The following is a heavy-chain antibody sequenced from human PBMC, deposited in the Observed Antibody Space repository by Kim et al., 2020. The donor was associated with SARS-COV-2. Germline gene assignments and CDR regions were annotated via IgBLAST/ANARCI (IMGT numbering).Heavy chain of an antibody. J-gene: IGHJ6*02. D-gene: IGHD1-7*01. CDR3: AKVDLELRSQYYGMDV. Sequence: ASVKVSCKASGYTFTSYGISWVRQAPGQGLEWMGWISAYNGNTNYAQKLQGRVTMTTDTSTSTAYMELRSLRSDDTAVYYCAKVDLELRSQYYGMDVWGQGTTVTVSS. V-gene: IGHV1-18*01. CDR1: GYTFTSYG. CDR2: ISAYNGNT.